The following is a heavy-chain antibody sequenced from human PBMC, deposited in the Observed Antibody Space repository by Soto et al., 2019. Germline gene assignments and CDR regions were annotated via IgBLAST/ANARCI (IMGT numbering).Heavy chain of an antibody. Sequence: EVQLVESGGGLVKPGGSLRLSCAASGFTFSSYSMNWVRQAPWKGLEWVSSISSSTGYIYYADSVKGRFTISRDNAKNSLYLQMNSLRAEDTAVYYCARGAVPAATHNWFDPWGQGTLVTVSS. D-gene: IGHD2-2*01. V-gene: IGHV3-21*01. J-gene: IGHJ5*02. CDR1: GFTFSSYS. CDR3: ARGAVPAATHNWFDP. CDR2: ISSSTGYI.